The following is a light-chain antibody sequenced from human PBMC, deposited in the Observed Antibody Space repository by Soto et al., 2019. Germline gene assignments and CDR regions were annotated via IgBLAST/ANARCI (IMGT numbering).Light chain of an antibody. CDR2: DVT. CDR1: SSDIGGYNS. CDR3: SSYTDRKNLV. J-gene: IGLJ1*01. V-gene: IGLV2-8*01. Sequence: QSALTQPPSASGSPGQSVTISCTGTSSDIGGYNSVSWYQQHPAKAPKVMIYDVTKRPSGVPDRFSGSKSGNTASLTVSALQAEDEADYYCSSYTDRKNLVFGTGTKVTVL.